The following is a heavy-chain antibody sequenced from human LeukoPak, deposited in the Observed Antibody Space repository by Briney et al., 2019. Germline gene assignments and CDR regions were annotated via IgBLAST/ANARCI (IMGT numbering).Heavy chain of an antibody. CDR2: ISGSGSST. V-gene: IGHV3-23*01. Sequence: GGSLRLSCAASGFTFTTFWMNWVRQVPGKGLEWVSAISGSGSSTYCADSVKGRFTISRDNSKNTLYLQMSSLRAEDTAVYYCAKGYSSGWGVFDYWGQGTLVTVSS. D-gene: IGHD6-19*01. CDR1: GFTFTTFW. CDR3: AKGYSSGWGVFDY. J-gene: IGHJ4*02.